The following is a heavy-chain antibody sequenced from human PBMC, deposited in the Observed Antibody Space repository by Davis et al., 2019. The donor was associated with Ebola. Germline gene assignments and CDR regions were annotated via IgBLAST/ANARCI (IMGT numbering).Heavy chain of an antibody. D-gene: IGHD6-6*01. CDR1: SGSISSYY. CDR3: ARVQGSSVYYYYYGMDV. J-gene: IGHJ6*02. V-gene: IGHV4-59*12. CDR2: INYSGNT. Sequence: SETLSLTCTVSSGSISSYYWSWIRQPPGKGLEWIGYINYSGNTKYNPSLKSRVSISVDTSKNQFSLKLSSVTAADTAVYYCARVQGSSVYYYYYGMDVWGQGTTVTVSS.